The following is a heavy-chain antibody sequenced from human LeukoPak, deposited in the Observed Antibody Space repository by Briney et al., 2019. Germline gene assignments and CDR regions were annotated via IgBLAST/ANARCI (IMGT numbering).Heavy chain of an antibody. CDR1: GYTFTGYY. V-gene: IGHV1-2*02. Sequence: ASVKVSCKASGYTFTGYYMHWVRQAPGQGLEWMGWINPNSGGTHYAQRFQGRVTMTRDTSISTAYMDLSRLRSDDTAVYYCARGFSSGWFGAFDIWGQGTMVTVSS. CDR3: ARGFSSGWFGAFDI. D-gene: IGHD6-19*01. J-gene: IGHJ3*02. CDR2: INPNSGGT.